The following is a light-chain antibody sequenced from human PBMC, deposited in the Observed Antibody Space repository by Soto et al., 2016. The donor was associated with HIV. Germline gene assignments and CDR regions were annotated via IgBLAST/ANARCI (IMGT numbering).Light chain of an antibody. V-gene: IGLV3-21*04. J-gene: IGLJ2*01. CDR3: QVWDSSTNHVV. CDR1: NIGRKS. Sequence: SYELTQPPSVSVAPGKTARINCGGNNIGRKSVHWYQQRPGQAPVLVIYDDSDRPSGIPERFSGSNSGNSATLTISRVEAGDEADYFCQVWDSSTNHVVFGGGTKLTV. CDR2: DDS.